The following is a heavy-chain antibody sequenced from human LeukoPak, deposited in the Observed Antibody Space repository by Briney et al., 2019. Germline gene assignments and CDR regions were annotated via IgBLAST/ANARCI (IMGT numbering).Heavy chain of an antibody. CDR1: GFTFSSYS. J-gene: IGHJ6*03. CDR3: ARDDGYYGSGSYVGSGYYYYYMDV. V-gene: IGHV3-21*01. D-gene: IGHD3-10*01. CDR2: ISSSSSSI. Sequence: GGSLRLSCAASGFTFSSYSMNCVRQAPGKGREWASSISSSSSSIYYADSVRGRFTISRDNAKNSLYLQMNSLRAEDTAVYYCARDDGYYGSGSYVGSGYYYYYMDVWGKGTTVTISS.